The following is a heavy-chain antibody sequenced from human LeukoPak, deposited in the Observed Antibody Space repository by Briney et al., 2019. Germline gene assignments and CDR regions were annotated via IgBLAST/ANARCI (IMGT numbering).Heavy chain of an antibody. Sequence: GRSLRLPCVASGFTFSIYSMSWVRQAPGKGLEWDSAISGSGGNTYYADSGKGRFTISRDHSKHPPYLEKNSLIAEDPAVYYCAKAVLLWFGEFKTYFDYWGQGTLVTVSS. D-gene: IGHD3-10*01. CDR3: AKAVLLWFGEFKTYFDY. CDR2: ISGSGGNT. J-gene: IGHJ4*02. V-gene: IGHV3-23*01. CDR1: GFTFSIYS.